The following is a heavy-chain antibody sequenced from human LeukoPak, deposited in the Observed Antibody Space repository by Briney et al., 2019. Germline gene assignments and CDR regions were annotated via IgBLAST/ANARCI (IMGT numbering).Heavy chain of an antibody. D-gene: IGHD6-13*01. V-gene: IGHV3-9*03. CDR2: ISWNSGSI. Sequence: PGGSLRLSCAASGFTFDDYAMHWVRQAPGKGLEWVSGISWNSGSIGYADSVKGRFTISRDNAKNSLYLQMNSLRAEDMALYYCAKSTGPYSGSFDYWGRGTLVTVSS. J-gene: IGHJ4*02. CDR1: GFTFDDYA. CDR3: AKSTGPYSGSFDY.